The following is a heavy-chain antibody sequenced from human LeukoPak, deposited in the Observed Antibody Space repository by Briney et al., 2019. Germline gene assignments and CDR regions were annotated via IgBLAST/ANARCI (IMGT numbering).Heavy chain of an antibody. J-gene: IGHJ4*02. CDR3: ASPEIDY. Sequence: GGSLRLSCAASRFTFTRYRMHWIRQPPGKGLEWVARVNREGTATDYTGSVKGRFTISRDNAKDTLYLQMNNLRVEDTAVYYCASPEIDYWGRGTLVTVSS. D-gene: IGHD1-14*01. V-gene: IGHV3-74*01. CDR1: RFTFTRYR. CDR2: VNREGTAT.